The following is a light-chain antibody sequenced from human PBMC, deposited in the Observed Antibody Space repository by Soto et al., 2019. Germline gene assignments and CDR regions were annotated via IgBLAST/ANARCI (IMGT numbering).Light chain of an antibody. CDR3: QDYGSSTYT. CDR2: GAS. J-gene: IGKJ2*01. V-gene: IGKV3-20*01. CDR1: QSVSSNY. Sequence: EIVLTQSSGTLSLSPGERATLSCRASQSVSSNYLAWYQQKPGQAPRPLIYGASSRATGIPDRFSGSGSGTDFALAISRLQPEYFAVYYCQDYGSSTYTFGQGTKLEIK.